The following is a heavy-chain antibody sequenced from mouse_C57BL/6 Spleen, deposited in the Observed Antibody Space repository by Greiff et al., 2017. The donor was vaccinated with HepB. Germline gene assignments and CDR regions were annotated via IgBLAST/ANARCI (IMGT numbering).Heavy chain of an antibody. V-gene: IGHV1-26*01. Sequence: VQLQQSGPELVKPGASVKISCKASGYTFTDYYMNWVKQSHGKSLEWIGDINPNNGGTSYNQKFKGKATLTVDKSSSTAYMELRSLTSEDSAVYYCARRGPDYFDYWGQGTTLTVSS. CDR1: GYTFTDYY. CDR2: INPNNGGT. J-gene: IGHJ2*01. CDR3: ARRGPDYFDY.